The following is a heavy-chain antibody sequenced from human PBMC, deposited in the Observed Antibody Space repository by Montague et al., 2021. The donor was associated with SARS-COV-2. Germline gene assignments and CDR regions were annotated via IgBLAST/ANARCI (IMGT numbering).Heavy chain of an antibody. CDR2: IKQDGSEK. V-gene: IGHV3-7*01. J-gene: IGHJ4*02. CDR3: ARHGAFRHYYFDY. CDR1: GFTFSSYW. D-gene: IGHD2/OR15-2a*01. Sequence: YLSLSLSASGFTFSSYWMSWVRQAPGKGLEWVANIKQDGSEKYYVDSVKGRFTISRDNAKNSLYLQMNSLRAEDTAVYYCARHGAFRHYYFDYWSQGTLVTVSS.